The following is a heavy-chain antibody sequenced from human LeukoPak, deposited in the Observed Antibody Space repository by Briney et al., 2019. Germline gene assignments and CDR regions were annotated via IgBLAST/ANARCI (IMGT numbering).Heavy chain of an antibody. Sequence: GGSLRLSCGASGFSFSNYAMSWVRQAPGKGLEWVSGISDSGSTAFYADSVKGRFTSSRDNSKNTLYLQMNSLRAEDTAVYYCARDASMVYYYYMDVWGKGTTVTVSS. CDR3: ARDASMVYYYYMDV. D-gene: IGHD2-8*01. V-gene: IGHV3-23*01. CDR1: GFSFSNYA. CDR2: ISDSGSTA. J-gene: IGHJ6*03.